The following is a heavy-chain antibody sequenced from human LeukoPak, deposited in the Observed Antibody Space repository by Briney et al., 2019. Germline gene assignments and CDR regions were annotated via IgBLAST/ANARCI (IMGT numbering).Heavy chain of an antibody. CDR2: IYYSGST. V-gene: IGHV4-59*08. D-gene: IGHD3-10*01. CDR3: ARTPDRVGDGSIDY. J-gene: IGHJ4*02. CDR1: GGSISSYY. Sequence: SETLSLTCTVSGGSISSYYWSWIRQPPGKGLEWIGYIYYSGSTNYNPSLKSRVTISVDTSKNQFSLKLSSVTAADTAAYYCARTPDRVGDGSIDYWGQGTLVTVSS.